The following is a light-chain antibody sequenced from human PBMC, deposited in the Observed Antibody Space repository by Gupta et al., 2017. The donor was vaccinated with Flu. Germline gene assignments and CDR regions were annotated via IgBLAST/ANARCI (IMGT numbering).Light chain of an antibody. J-gene: IGLJ1*01. CDR3: CSYAGSDVVYV. CDR2: DVT. CDR1: SSDVGGYNY. V-gene: IGLV2-11*03. Sequence: VTISCTGTSSDVGGYNYVSWYQQHPGKVPKLIISDVTKRPSGVPDRFSGSMSGNTAFLTISGLQAEDEADYYCCSYAGSDVVYVFGTGTQVTVL.